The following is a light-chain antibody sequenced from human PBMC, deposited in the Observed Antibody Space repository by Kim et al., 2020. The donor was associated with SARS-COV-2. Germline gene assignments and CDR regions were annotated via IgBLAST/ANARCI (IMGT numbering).Light chain of an antibody. J-gene: IGKJ4*01. Sequence: ERVVTQSPATVSVSPGERATLSCRTSQSVRYNLAWFQQHPGQAPRLLIHDASTRATGVPARFSGSGSGTEFTLTISSLQPEDFAVYYCQQYYSWPLSFGGGTKVDIK. CDR3: QQYYSWPLS. V-gene: IGKV3-15*01. CDR2: DAS. CDR1: QSVRYN.